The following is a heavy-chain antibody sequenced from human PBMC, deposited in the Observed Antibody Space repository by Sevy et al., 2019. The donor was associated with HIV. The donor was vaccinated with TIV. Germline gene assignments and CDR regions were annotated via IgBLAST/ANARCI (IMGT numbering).Heavy chain of an antibody. D-gene: IGHD2-2*01. Sequence: GGSLRLSCAASGFTFSSYGMHWVRQAPGKGLEWVAVISYDGSNKYYADSVKGRFTISRDNSKNTLYLQMNSLRAEDTAVYYCAKGGVDIVLVPAARFSYYYGMDVWGQGTTVTVSS. CDR1: GFTFSSYG. CDR2: ISYDGSNK. V-gene: IGHV3-30*18. CDR3: AKGGVDIVLVPAARFSYYYGMDV. J-gene: IGHJ6*02.